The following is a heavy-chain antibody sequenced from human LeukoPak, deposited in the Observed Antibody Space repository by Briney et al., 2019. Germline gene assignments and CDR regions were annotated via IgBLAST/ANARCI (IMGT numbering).Heavy chain of an antibody. J-gene: IGHJ4*02. V-gene: IGHV3-53*01. D-gene: IGHD2-21*01. CDR2: IYSGGST. CDR1: GFTFSTYA. Sequence: GGSLRLSCAASGFTFSTYAMSWVRQAPGKGLEWVSLIYSGGSTYYADSVKGRFTISRDNSKNILYLQMNSLRAEDTAVYYCARKMRGIVYFDYWGQGTLVTVSS. CDR3: ARKMRGIVYFDY.